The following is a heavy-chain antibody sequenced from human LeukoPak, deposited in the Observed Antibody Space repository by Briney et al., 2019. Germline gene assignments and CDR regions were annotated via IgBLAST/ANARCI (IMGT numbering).Heavy chain of an antibody. V-gene: IGHV3-23*01. J-gene: IGHJ4*02. D-gene: IGHD4-17*01. CDR2: ISGSGGST. CDR1: GFTFSSYA. CDR3: ATVNDYGDYSFDY. Sequence: GGSLRLSCAASGFTFSSYAMSWVRQAPGKGLEWVSAISGSGGSTYYADSVKGRFTISRDNSKNTLYLQMNSLRAEDTAVYYCATVNDYGDYSFDYWGQGTLVTVSS.